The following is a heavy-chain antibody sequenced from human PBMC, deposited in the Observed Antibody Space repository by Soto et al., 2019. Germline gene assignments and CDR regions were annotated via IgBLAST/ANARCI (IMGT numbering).Heavy chain of an antibody. CDR1: GYTFTGYY. CDR2: INPNSGGT. J-gene: IGHJ6*02. CDR3: ARVGGSYYYKYYGMDV. V-gene: IGHV1-2*04. D-gene: IGHD3-16*01. Sequence: SVKGSWRGSGYTFTGYYMHWGRQAPGQGLEWMGWINPNSGGTNYAQKFQAWVTMTRDTSISTAYMELSRLRSDDTAVYYCARVGGSYYYKYYGMDVWGQGTTVTVYS.